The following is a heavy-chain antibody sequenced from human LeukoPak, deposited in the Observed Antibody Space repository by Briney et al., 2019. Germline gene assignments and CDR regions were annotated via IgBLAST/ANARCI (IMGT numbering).Heavy chain of an antibody. J-gene: IGHJ4*02. CDR3: ARRRIVATNDY. Sequence: PSETLSLTCTVSGGSISSNNYYWAWIRQPPGKGLEWIGSIYYGGSTFYNPSLKSRLTISVDTSQNQFSLKLSSVTAADTAVYYCARRRIVATNDYWGQGILVTVSS. CDR1: GGSISSNNYY. D-gene: IGHD5-12*01. V-gene: IGHV4-39*01. CDR2: IYYGGST.